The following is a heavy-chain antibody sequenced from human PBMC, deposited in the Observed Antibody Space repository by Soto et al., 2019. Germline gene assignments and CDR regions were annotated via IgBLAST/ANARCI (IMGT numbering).Heavy chain of an antibody. J-gene: IGHJ4*02. CDR2: ISAYNGNT. Sequence: QVQLVQSGAEVKKPGASVKVSCKASGYTFTSYGISWVRQAPGQGLEWMGWISAYNGNTNYAQKLQGRVTMTTDTSPRTAYMELRRLRSDDTAVYYCASVADCISTSCYSSFDYWGQGTLVTVSS. D-gene: IGHD2-2*01. CDR1: GYTFTSYG. V-gene: IGHV1-18*01. CDR3: ASVADCISTSCYSSFDY.